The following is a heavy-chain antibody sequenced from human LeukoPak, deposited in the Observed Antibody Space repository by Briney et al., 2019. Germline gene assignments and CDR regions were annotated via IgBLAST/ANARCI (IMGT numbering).Heavy chain of an antibody. Sequence: PSETLSLTCTVSGGSVRGYYWNWIRQPPERGLEWIGFIHYSGRTNHNPSLKSRVTMSVDTSKNQFSLILSSMTAADTAVYYCARFRYCTSDSSCYYDFDYWGQGTLVTVSS. D-gene: IGHD2-15*01. CDR3: ARFRYCTSDSSCYYDFDY. CDR1: GGSVRGYY. V-gene: IGHV4-59*02. CDR2: IHYSGRT. J-gene: IGHJ4*02.